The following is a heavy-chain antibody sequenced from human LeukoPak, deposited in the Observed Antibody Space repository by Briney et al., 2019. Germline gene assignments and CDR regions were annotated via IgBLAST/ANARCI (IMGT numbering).Heavy chain of an antibody. Sequence: SETLSLTCAVYGGSFSGYYWSWIRQPPGKGLEWIGEINHSGNTNYNPSLKSRVTISVDTSKNQLSLKLSSVTAADTAVYYCARDHGGIAARPNLNWFDPWGQGTLVTVSS. V-gene: IGHV4-34*01. J-gene: IGHJ5*02. CDR2: INHSGNT. D-gene: IGHD6-6*01. CDR1: GGSFSGYY. CDR3: ARDHGGIAARPNLNWFDP.